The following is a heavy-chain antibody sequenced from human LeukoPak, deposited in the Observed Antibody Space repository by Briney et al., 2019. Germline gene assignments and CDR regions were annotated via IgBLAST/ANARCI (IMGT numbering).Heavy chain of an antibody. D-gene: IGHD6-13*01. Sequence: RESGPALVKPTQTLTLTCTFSGFSLSTSGMCVSWIRQPPGKALDWLARIDWDDDKYYSTSLKARLTISKDTSKNQVVLTMTNMDPVDTATYYCAREIAAAGEDAFDIWGQGTVVTVPS. CDR2: IDWDDDK. V-gene: IGHV2-70*11. J-gene: IGHJ3*02. CDR3: AREIAAAGEDAFDI. CDR1: GFSLSTSGMC.